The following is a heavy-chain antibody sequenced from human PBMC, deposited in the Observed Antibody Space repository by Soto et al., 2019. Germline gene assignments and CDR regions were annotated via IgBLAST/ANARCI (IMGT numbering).Heavy chain of an antibody. Sequence: QITLKESGPTLVKPTQTLTLTCTFSGFSLSSSGVGGGWIRQPPGKALEWLALIYWDDDKRYSPSLKSSLTITKDNSKNQVVLTMTNMDPVDTATYYCAHYCSSTGCFDAFDIWGQGTMVTVSS. J-gene: IGHJ3*02. V-gene: IGHV2-5*02. D-gene: IGHD2-2*01. CDR2: IYWDDDK. CDR1: GFSLSSSGVG. CDR3: AHYCSSTGCFDAFDI.